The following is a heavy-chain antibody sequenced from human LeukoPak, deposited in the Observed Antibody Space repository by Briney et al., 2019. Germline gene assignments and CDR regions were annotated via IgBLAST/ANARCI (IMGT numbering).Heavy chain of an antibody. J-gene: IGHJ5*02. CDR3: QKVGGAYGWFDP. V-gene: IGHV3-74*01. Sequence: GGSLRLSCTASGFTFSSYWMHWVRQAPGKGLVWVSRINSDGSSISYADSVKGRFTISRDNAKNTLYLQMNSLRSEDTAVYYWQKVGGAYGWFDPWGQGTLVTVSS. D-gene: IGHD3-16*01. CDR2: INSDGSSI. CDR1: GFTFSSYW.